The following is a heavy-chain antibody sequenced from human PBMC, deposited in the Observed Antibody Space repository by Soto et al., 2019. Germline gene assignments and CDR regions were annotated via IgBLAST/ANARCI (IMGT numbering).Heavy chain of an antibody. CDR3: ARVSVEYGSGSYYNVYYYYYGMDV. J-gene: IGHJ6*02. Sequence: GPSVKVSCKASGGTFSSYAISWVRQAPGQGLEWMGGIIPIFGTANYAQKFQGRVTITADESTSTAYMELSSLRSEDTAVYYCARVSVEYGSGSYYNVYYYYYGMDVWGQGTTVTVSS. CDR1: GGTFSSYA. V-gene: IGHV1-69*13. D-gene: IGHD3-10*01. CDR2: IIPIFGTA.